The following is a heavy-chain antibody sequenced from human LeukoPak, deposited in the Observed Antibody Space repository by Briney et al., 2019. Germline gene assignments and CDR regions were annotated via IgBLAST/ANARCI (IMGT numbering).Heavy chain of an antibody. CDR3: AKQVGSGYYRYYYYIDV. CDR2: IRYDGSNK. V-gene: IGHV3-30*02. CDR1: GFTFSSYG. D-gene: IGHD3-3*01. J-gene: IGHJ6*03. Sequence: PGGSLRLSCAASGFTFSSYGMHWVRQAPGKGLEWVAFIRYDGSNKYYADSVKGRFTISRDNSKNTLYPQMNSLRAEDTAVYYCAKQVGSGYYRYYYYIDVWGKGTTVTVSS.